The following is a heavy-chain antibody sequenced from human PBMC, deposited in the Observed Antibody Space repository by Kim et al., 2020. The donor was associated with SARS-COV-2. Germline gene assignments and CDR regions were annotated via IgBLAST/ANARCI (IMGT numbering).Heavy chain of an antibody. CDR3: AREYYYGSGSSFEY. D-gene: IGHD3-10*01. V-gene: IGHV7-4-1*02. Sequence: AQGFTGRFVFSLDTSVSTAYLQISSLKAEDTAVYYCAREYYYGSGSSFEYWGQGTLVTVSS. J-gene: IGHJ4*02.